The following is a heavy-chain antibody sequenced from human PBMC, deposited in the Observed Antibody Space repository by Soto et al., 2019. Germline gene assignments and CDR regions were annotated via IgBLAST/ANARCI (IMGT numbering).Heavy chain of an antibody. CDR3: AKSRLHRGRAAGQLYYMDV. V-gene: IGHV1-8*01. Sequence: ASVKVSCKASGYTFTSYDINWVRQATGQGLERMGWMNPNSGNTGYAQKFQGRVTMTRNTSISTAYMELSSLRSEDTAVYYCAKSRLHRGRAAGQLYYMDVWGKGTTVTVSS. CDR1: GYTFTSYD. D-gene: IGHD4-4*01. J-gene: IGHJ6*03. CDR2: MNPNSGNT.